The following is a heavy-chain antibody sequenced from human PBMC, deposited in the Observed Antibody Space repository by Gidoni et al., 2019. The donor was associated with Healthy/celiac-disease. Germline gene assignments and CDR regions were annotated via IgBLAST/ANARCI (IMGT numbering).Heavy chain of an antibody. V-gene: IGHV4-59*01. J-gene: IGHJ4*02. CDR3: ARWGGSSSPFDY. CDR1: GGSISSYY. CDR2: IYYSGST. Sequence: QVQLQESGPGLVKPSETLSLTCTVSGGSISSYYWSWIRQPPGKGLEWIGYIYYSGSTNYNPSLKSRVTISVDTSKNQFSLKLSSVTAADTAVYYCARWGGSSSPFDYWGQGTLVTVSS. D-gene: IGHD6-6*01.